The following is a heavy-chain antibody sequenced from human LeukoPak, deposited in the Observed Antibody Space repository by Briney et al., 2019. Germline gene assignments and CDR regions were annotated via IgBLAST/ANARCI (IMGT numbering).Heavy chain of an antibody. CDR3: ARPSREYSSSYFDY. D-gene: IGHD6-6*01. J-gene: IGHJ4*02. V-gene: IGHV1-69*06. CDR1: GGTFSSHA. CDR2: IIPIFGTA. Sequence: SVKVSCKASGGTFSSHAISWVRQAPGQGLEWMGGIIPIFGTANYAQKFQGRVTITADKSTSTAYMELSSLRSEDTAVYYCARPSREYSSSYFDYWGQGTLVTVSS.